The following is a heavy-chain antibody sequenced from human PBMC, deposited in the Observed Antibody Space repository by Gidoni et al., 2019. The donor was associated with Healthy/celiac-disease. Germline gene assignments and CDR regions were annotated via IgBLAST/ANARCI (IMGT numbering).Heavy chain of an antibody. CDR2: IRRRSRTI. Sequence: EVQLVESGGGLVQPGGSLRLSCAASGFTFISYSMNWVSQAPGKGLWGVSKIRRRSRTIYYADSVKGRFTISRDNAKNSLYLQRKRLRDEETAVYYCAREREFYSGWQRGDHYDYWGQGTRVTVSS. J-gene: IGHJ4*02. CDR1: GFTFISYS. D-gene: IGHD6-19*01. V-gene: IGHV3-48*02. CDR3: AREREFYSGWQRGDHYDY.